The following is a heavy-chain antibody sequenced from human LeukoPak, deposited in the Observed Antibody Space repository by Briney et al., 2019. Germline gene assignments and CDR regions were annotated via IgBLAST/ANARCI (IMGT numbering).Heavy chain of an antibody. J-gene: IGHJ4*02. CDR1: GFTFSSYG. CDR2: IWYDGSNK. D-gene: IGHD1-7*01. V-gene: IGHV3-33*01. Sequence: PGGSLRLSCAAAGFTFSSYGMHWVRQAPGKGLEWVAVIWYDGSNKYYADSVKGRFTISRDNSKNTLYLQMNSLRAEDTAVYYCARDHGTRRYFLYWGQGTLVTVSS. CDR3: ARDHGTRRYFLY.